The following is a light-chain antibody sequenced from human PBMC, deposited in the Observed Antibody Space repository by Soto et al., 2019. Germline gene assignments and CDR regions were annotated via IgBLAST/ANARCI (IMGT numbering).Light chain of an antibody. V-gene: IGLV1-40*01. CDR2: GNS. CDR3: QSYDSSLSGYV. J-gene: IGLJ1*01. Sequence: QSVLTQPPSVSGAPGQRVTISCTGSSSNIGAYYDVHWYQHLPGTAPKLLIYGNSNRPSGVPDRFSGSKSGTSASLAITGLQAEDEADHYCQSYDSSLSGYVFGTGTKATVL. CDR1: SSNIGAYYD.